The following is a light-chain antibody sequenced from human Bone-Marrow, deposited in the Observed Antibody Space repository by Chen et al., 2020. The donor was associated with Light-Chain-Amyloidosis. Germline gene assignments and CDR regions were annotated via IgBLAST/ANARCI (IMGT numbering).Light chain of an antibody. CDR1: QSVSTT. V-gene: IGKV3-15*01. CDR3: QQYNNWPRT. Sequence: EIAMTQSPATLSVSPGERATLPCRASQSVSTTLAWYQQKPGQAPRLLFYGASTRATGIPARFSGSGSGTEFTLTISSLQSEDFAVYYCQQYNNWPRTFGQGTKVEIK. CDR2: GAS. J-gene: IGKJ1*01.